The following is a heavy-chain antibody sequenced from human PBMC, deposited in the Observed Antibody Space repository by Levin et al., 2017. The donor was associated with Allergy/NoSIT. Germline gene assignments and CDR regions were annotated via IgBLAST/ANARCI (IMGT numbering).Heavy chain of an antibody. CDR1: GITFSSSA. J-gene: IGHJ2*01. CDR2: TFSSNSDT. V-gene: IGHV3-23*01. Sequence: GGSLRLSCAASGITFSSSALTWLRQAPGKGLEWVASTFSSNSDTHYADSVKGRFTLSRDNSKNTLYLQMTGLRAEDTALYYCAKAIPYWHFDLWGRGTLVTVSS. CDR3: AKAIPYWHFDL.